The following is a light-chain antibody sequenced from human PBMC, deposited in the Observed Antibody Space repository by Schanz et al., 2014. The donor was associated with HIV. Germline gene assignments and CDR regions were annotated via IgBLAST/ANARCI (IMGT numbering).Light chain of an antibody. CDR1: QSVGGSQ. J-gene: IGKJ1*01. Sequence: EIVLTQSPGSLSLSPGERATLSCRASQSVGGSQMAWYQHRRGQAPRLLFYATSFRATGVPDRFSGSGSGTDFTLTISSLQPDDSASYYCQQYDSYPGTFGQGTQVEIK. V-gene: IGKV3-20*01. CDR2: ATS. CDR3: QQYDSYPGT.